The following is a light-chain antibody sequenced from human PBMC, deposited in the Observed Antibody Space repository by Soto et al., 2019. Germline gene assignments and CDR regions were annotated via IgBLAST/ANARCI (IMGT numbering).Light chain of an antibody. CDR3: QHYRT. Sequence: DIQMTQSPSTLSASVGDRVTITCRASQSISSWLAWYQQKPGKAPKLLIYDASSLESGVPSRFSGSGSGTEFTLTISSLQPDDFATYYCQHYRTFGQGTKV. CDR2: DAS. V-gene: IGKV1-5*01. J-gene: IGKJ1*01. CDR1: QSISSW.